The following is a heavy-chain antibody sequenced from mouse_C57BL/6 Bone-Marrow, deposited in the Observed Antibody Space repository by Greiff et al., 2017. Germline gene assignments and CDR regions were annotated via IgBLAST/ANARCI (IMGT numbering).Heavy chain of an antibody. D-gene: IGHD3-3*01. CDR2: ISSGSSTI. Sequence: EVQGVESGGGLVKPGGSLKLSCAASGFTFSDYGMHWVRQAPEKGLEWVAYISSGSSTIYYADTVKGRFTISRDNAKNTLFLQRTSLRSEDTAMYYCARGGREYFDYWGQGTTLTVSS. CDR3: ARGGREYFDY. V-gene: IGHV5-17*01. J-gene: IGHJ2*01. CDR1: GFTFSDYG.